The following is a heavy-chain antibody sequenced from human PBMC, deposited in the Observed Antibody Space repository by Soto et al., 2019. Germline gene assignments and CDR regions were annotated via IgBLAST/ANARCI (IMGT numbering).Heavy chain of an antibody. CDR1: GYDFSDHY. D-gene: IGHD3-10*01. Sequence: QVQLVQSGAEVKKPGASVKVSCKASGYDFSDHYIHWVRQAPGQGLEWMGLISPDGGSTRYSQTCQARITMTSDTSTSTVYMELSSLRSEDTAVYYCARAPRGGVIIVITSAQIDYWGQGTLVTVSS. J-gene: IGHJ4*02. V-gene: IGHV1-46*01. CDR3: ARAPRGGVIIVITSAQIDY. CDR2: ISPDGGST.